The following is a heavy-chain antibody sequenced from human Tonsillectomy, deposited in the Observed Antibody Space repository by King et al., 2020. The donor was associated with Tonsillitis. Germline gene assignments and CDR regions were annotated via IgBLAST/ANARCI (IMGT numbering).Heavy chain of an antibody. D-gene: IGHD2-2*02. CDR3: TTALYVAFDI. CDR2: IKSKTDGGTT. Sequence: DVQLVESGGGLVKPGGSLRLSCAASGFSFSHAWMNWVRQAPGKGLEWVGRIKSKTDGGTTDYVAPVKGRFTISRDDSEKTLHLQMNSLKTEDTAVYYCTTALYVAFDIWGQGTMVTVSS. V-gene: IGHV3-15*07. J-gene: IGHJ3*02. CDR1: GFSFSHAW.